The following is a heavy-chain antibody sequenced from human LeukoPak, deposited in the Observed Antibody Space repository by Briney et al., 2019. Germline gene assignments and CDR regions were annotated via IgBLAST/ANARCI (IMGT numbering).Heavy chain of an antibody. CDR2: TYSGGVT. CDR3: AGRVTGYSSGYVY. D-gene: IGHD5-18*01. J-gene: IGHJ4*02. Sequence: GGSLRLSCAASGFTVSTKYMSWVRQSPVKGLEWVSITYSGGVTYYADSVKGRFTISRDNSENTVYLQMNNLRAEDTALYYCAGRVTGYSSGYVYWGQGTLVTVSS. V-gene: IGHV3-53*01. CDR1: GFTVSTKY.